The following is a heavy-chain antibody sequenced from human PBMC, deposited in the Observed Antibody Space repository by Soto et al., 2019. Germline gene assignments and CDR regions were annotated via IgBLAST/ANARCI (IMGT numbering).Heavy chain of an antibody. CDR2: INHSGST. CDR1: GGSFSGYY. D-gene: IGHD3-3*01. CDR3: ARGHLYYDFWSGYPPLGMDV. J-gene: IGHJ6*02. V-gene: IGHV4-34*01. Sequence: KPSETLSLTCAVYGGSFSGYYWSWIRQPPGKGLEWIGEINHSGSTNYNPSLKSRVTISVDTSKNQFSLKLSSVTAADTAVYYCARGHLYYDFWSGYPPLGMDVWGQGTTVTVSS.